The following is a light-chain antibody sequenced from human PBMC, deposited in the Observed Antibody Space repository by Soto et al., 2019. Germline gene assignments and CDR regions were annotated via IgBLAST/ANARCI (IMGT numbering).Light chain of an antibody. V-gene: IGLV2-8*01. CDR3: SSYVGSMV. CDR1: RSDFGGYNY. CDR2: EVT. J-gene: IGLJ2*01. Sequence: QSALTQPPSASGSPGQSVTISCTGTRSDFGGYNYVSWYQQHPGKAPKLVIYEVTKRPSGVPDRFSGSKSGNTASLTVSGLQAEDEADYYCSSYVGSMVFGGGTKLTVL.